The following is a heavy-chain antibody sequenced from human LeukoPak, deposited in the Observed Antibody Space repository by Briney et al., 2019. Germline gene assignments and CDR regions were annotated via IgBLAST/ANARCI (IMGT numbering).Heavy chain of an antibody. Sequence: QPGGSLRLSCAASGFTFSSYWMHWVRQAPGKGLVWVSRIKTDGSDTNYADSVEGRFTISRDNAKNTLYLQMNSLRAEDTAVYYCARGLKVWGAAFDSWGQGTLVTVSS. CDR1: GFTFSSYW. J-gene: IGHJ4*02. V-gene: IGHV3-74*01. CDR2: IKTDGSDT. D-gene: IGHD3-16*01. CDR3: ARGLKVWGAAFDS.